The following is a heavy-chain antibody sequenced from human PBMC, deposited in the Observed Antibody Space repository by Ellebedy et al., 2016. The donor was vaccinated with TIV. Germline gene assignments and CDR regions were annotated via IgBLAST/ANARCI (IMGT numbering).Heavy chain of an antibody. Sequence: GESLKISXAASGFSFSWHWMHWVRQAPGKGLVWVSRINNDGTATTYADSVKGRFTISRDNTKNTLYLQMNSLRAEDTGVYNCARRSSGYCVGVKCTTDFDYWGQGTLVTVSS. CDR1: GFSFSWHW. CDR2: INNDGTAT. CDR3: ARRSSGYCVGVKCTTDFDY. J-gene: IGHJ4*02. D-gene: IGHD2-2*03. V-gene: IGHV3-74*01.